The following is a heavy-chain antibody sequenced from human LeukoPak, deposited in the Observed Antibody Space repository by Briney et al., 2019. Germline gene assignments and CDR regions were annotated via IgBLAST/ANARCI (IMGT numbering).Heavy chain of an antibody. J-gene: IGHJ2*01. Sequence: SETLSLTCTVSGASISSYYWNWIRQAPGKGLEWIGYIHDSGSTNYNPSLRSRVTISVDTSKNQFSLKLSSVTAADTAVYYCARAYYDSSGYYLSNWYFDLWGRGTLVTVSS. V-gene: IGHV4-59*01. CDR2: IHDSGST. CDR3: ARAYYDSSGYYLSNWYFDL. CDR1: GASISSYY. D-gene: IGHD3-22*01.